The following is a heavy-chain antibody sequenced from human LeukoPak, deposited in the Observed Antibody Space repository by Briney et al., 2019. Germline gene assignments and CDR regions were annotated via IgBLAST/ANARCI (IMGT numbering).Heavy chain of an antibody. CDR2: IKQDGSEK. CDR1: GFTFSSYW. J-gene: IGHJ4*02. D-gene: IGHD1-26*01. CDR3: ARGGVGATTLIDY. V-gene: IGHV3-7*01. Sequence: GGSLRLSCAASGFTFSSYWMSWVRQAPGKGLEWVANIKQDGSEKYYVDSVKGRFTISRDNAKNSLYLQMNSLRAEDTAVYYCARGGVGATTLIDYWGQGTLVTVSS.